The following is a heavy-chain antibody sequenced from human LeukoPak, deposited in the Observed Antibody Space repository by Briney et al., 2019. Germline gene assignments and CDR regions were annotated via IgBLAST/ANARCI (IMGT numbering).Heavy chain of an antibody. CDR2: ISGSGGST. J-gene: IGHJ4*02. V-gene: IGHV3-23*01. CDR3: AKAPMSEWELPRYFDY. D-gene: IGHD1-26*01. Sequence: GGTLRLSCAASGFTFSSYGMSWVRQAPGKGLEWVSAISGSGGSTYYADSVKGRFTISRDNSKNTLYLQMNSLRAEDTAVYYCAKAPMSEWELPRYFDYWGQGTLVTVSS. CDR1: GFTFSSYG.